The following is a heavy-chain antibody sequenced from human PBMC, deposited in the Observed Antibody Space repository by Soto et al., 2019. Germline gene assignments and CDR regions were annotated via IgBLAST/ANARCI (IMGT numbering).Heavy chain of an antibody. CDR1: GYTFTSYA. V-gene: IGHV1-3*01. CDR3: GRGSVYYYGDDY. J-gene: IGHJ4*02. D-gene: IGHD3-22*01. CDR2: INAGNGNT. Sequence: ASVKVSCKASGYTFTSYAMDWVRQAPGQRLEWMGWINAGNGNTKYSQKFQGRVTITRDTSASTAYMELSSLRSEDTAVYYCGRGSVYYYGDDYGGQGTLVTVPS.